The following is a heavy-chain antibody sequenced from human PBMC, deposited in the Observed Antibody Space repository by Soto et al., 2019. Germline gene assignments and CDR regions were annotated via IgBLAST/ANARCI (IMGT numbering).Heavy chain of an antibody. Sequence: EVQLVESGGGLVQPGGSLRLSCAASGFGFSNYEMNWVRQAPGKGLEWVSYITSSGGATMYADSVKGRFTISRDNAKDSLYLQMNSLRVEDTAVYYCARGDCKTMCYIGFWGQGALVTVSS. V-gene: IGHV3-48*03. CDR2: ITSSGGAT. J-gene: IGHJ4*02. CDR1: GFGFSNYE. CDR3: ARGDCKTMCYIGF. D-gene: IGHD2-2*02.